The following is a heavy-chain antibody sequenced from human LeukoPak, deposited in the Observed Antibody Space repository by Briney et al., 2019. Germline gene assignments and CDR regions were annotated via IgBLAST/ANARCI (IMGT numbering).Heavy chain of an antibody. CDR3: ARQRSGQWLVQGGLDY. CDR2: IYPGDSDT. J-gene: IGHJ4*02. D-gene: IGHD6-19*01. CDR1: GYSFTSYW. V-gene: IGHV5-51*01. Sequence: GESLKISCKGSGYSFTSYWIGWVRQMPGKGLEGMGIIYPGDSDTRYSPSFQGQVTISADKSISTAYLQWSSLKASDTAMYYCARQRSGQWLVQGGLDYWGQGTLVTVSS.